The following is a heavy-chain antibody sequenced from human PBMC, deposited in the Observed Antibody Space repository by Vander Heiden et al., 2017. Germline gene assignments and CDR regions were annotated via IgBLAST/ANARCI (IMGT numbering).Heavy chain of an antibody. J-gene: IGHJ4*02. V-gene: IGHV3-33*01. Sequence: QVQLVESGGGVVQSGRSLRLSCAASGFTFKTYGMKWVRQAPGKGLEWLAIIWYDGSTKDYADSVKGRFTISRDNSKNTLYLEMSSLRVEDTAIYYCARAGSDIAVAGPFDFWGQGTLVTVSS. CDR3: ARAGSDIAVAGPFDF. CDR2: IWYDGSTK. D-gene: IGHD6-19*01. CDR1: GFTFKTYG.